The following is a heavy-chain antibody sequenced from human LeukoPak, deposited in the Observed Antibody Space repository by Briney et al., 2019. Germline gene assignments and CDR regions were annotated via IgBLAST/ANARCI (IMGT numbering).Heavy chain of an antibody. Sequence: ASVKVSCKASGYTFTGYYMHWVRQAPGQGLEWMGRINPNSGGTNYAQKFQGRVTMTRDTSISTAYMELSRLRSDETAVYYCARASDYYDSSGYSYYFDYWGQGTQVTVSS. CDR2: INPNSGGT. J-gene: IGHJ4*02. CDR3: ARASDYYDSSGYSYYFDY. CDR1: GYTFTGYY. V-gene: IGHV1-2*06. D-gene: IGHD3-22*01.